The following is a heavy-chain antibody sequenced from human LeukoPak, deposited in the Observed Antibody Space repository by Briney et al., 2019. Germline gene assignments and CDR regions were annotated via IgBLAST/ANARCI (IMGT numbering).Heavy chain of an antibody. J-gene: IGHJ4*02. CDR1: GFTFSSYW. CDR2: IKQDGSEK. V-gene: IGHV3-7*01. Sequence: PGGSLRLSCAASGFTFSSYWMNWVRQAPGKGLEWVANIKQDGSEKYYVVSVKGRFTISRDNAKNSLYLQMNSPRAEDTAVYYCARDRILSQGVDYWGQGTLVTVSS. D-gene: IGHD3-10*01. CDR3: ARDRILSQGVDY.